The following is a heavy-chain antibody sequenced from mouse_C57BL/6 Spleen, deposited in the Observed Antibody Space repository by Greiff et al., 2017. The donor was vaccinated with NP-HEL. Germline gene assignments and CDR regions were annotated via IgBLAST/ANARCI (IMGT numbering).Heavy chain of an antibody. D-gene: IGHD2-5*01. J-gene: IGHJ3*01. Sequence: VQLQQPGAELVMPGASVKLSCKASGYPFTSYWMHWVKQRPGQGLEWIGEIDPSDSYTNYNQKFKGKSTLTVDKSSSTAYMQLSSLTSEDSAVYYCARTGSNSVRFAYWGQGTLVTVSA. V-gene: IGHV1-69*01. CDR1: GYPFTSYW. CDR2: IDPSDSYT. CDR3: ARTGSNSVRFAY.